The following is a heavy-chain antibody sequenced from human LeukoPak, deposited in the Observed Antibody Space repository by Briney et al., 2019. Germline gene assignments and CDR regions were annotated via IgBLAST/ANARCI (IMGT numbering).Heavy chain of an antibody. D-gene: IGHD3-22*01. J-gene: IGHJ4*02. CDR3: ARALSTYYYDSSGYYFDY. V-gene: IGHV4-59*01. CDR1: GGSISSYY. CDR2: IYYSGST. Sequence: SETQSLTCTVSGGSISSYYWSWIRQPPGKGLEWIGYIYYSGSTNYNPSLKSRVTISVDTSKNQFSLKLSSVTAADTAVYYCARALSTYYYDSSGYYFDYWGQGTLVTVSS.